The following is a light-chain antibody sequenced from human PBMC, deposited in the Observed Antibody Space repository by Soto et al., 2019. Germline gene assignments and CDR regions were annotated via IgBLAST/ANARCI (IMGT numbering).Light chain of an antibody. CDR1: DTDVGQDKS. CDR2: EVT. Sequence: VSGSRGQSIIISCVGRDTDVGQDKSVSWYQQGPGQAPKLLIFEVTNRPSGVSKRFSGSRSGNTASLTISGLQPDDEGDYFCVSYTDTDTLVFGTGTKVTVL. V-gene: IGLV2-14*01. CDR3: VSYTDTDTLV. J-gene: IGLJ1*01.